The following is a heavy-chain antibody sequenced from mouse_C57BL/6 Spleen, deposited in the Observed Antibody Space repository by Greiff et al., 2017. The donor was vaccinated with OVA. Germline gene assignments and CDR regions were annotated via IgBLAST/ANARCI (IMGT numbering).Heavy chain of an antibody. J-gene: IGHJ2*01. Sequence: EVKLVESGPVLVKPGASVKMSCKASGYTFTDYYMNWVKQSHGKSLEWIGVINPYNGGTSYNQKFKGKATLTVDKSSSTAYMELNSLTSEDSAVYYCARGRNYDYDDFDYWGQGTTLTVSS. V-gene: IGHV1-19*01. CDR3: ARGRNYDYDDFDY. CDR1: GYTFTDYY. CDR2: INPYNGGT. D-gene: IGHD2-4*01.